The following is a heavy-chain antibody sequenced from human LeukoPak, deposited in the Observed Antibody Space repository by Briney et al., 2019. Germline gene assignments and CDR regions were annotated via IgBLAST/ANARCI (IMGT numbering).Heavy chain of an antibody. Sequence: SETLSLTCTVSGGSISSDSYYWAWIRQPPGKGLEWIGSIYYRGSTYYNPPLKSRVTTSVDTSKNQFSLKLGSVTAADTAVYYCARQNTIFGVIITMHNWFDPWGQGTLVTVSS. J-gene: IGHJ5*02. D-gene: IGHD3-3*01. CDR1: GGSISSDSYY. CDR3: ARQNTIFGVIITMHNWFDP. V-gene: IGHV4-39*01. CDR2: IYYRGST.